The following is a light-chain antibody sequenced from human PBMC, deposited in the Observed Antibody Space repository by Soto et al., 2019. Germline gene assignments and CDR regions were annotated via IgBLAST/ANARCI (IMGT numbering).Light chain of an antibody. J-gene: IGLJ2*01. Sequence: CVLTQPASVSGSPGQSITISCTGTSSDVGSYNLVSWYQQHPGKAPKLMIYEGSKRPSGVSNRFSGSKSGNTASLTISGLQAEDEADYYCCSYAGSSTFDVVFGGGTKVTVL. CDR3: CSYAGSSTFDVV. CDR2: EGS. CDR1: SSDVGSYNL. V-gene: IGLV2-23*03.